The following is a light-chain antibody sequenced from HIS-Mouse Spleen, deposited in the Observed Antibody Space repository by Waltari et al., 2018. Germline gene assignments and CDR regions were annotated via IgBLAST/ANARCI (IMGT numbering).Light chain of an antibody. CDR2: DAS. CDR3: QQYDNPQVT. CDR1: QDISNY. J-gene: IGKJ3*01. V-gene: IGKV1-33*01. Sequence: DIQMTQSPSSLSASVGDRVTITCQASQDISNYLNRYQQKPGKAPKLLIYDASNLETRVPSRFSGSGSVTDFTFTISSLQPEDIATYYCQQYDNPQVTFGPGTKVDIK.